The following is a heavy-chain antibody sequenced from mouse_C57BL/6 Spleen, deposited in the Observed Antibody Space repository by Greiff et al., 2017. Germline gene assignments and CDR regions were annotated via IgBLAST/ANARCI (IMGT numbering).Heavy chain of an antibody. J-gene: IGHJ2*01. Sequence: QVQLQQSGAELVRPGASVKLSCKASGYTFTDYYINWVKQRPGQGLEWIARIYPGSGNTYYNEKFKGKATLTAEKSSSTAYMQLSSLTSEDSAVYFCAREYGADDYWGQGTTLTVSS. D-gene: IGHD1-1*02. CDR1: GYTFTDYY. CDR3: AREYGADDY. CDR2: IYPGSGNT. V-gene: IGHV1-76*01.